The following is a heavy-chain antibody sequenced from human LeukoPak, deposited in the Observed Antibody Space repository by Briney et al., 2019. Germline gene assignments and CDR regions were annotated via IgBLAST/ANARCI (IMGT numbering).Heavy chain of an antibody. J-gene: IGHJ3*02. V-gene: IGHV3-23*01. CDR1: GFTFSSYA. D-gene: IGHD3-22*01. Sequence: PGGSLRLSCAASGFTFSSYAMSWVRQAPGKGLEWASAISGSGGSTYYADSVKGRFTISRDNSKNTLYLQMNSLRAEDTAVYYCARALDTMIVVDIGAFDIWGQGTMVTVSS. CDR2: ISGSGGST. CDR3: ARALDTMIVVDIGAFDI.